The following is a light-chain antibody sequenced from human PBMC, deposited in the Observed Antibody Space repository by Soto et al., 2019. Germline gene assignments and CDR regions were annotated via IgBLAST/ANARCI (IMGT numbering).Light chain of an antibody. CDR3: QSYDSRVTLGV. Sequence: QSVLTQPPSVSGAPGQRVTISCTGSSSNIGAGYDVHEYQQIPGTAPKLIIYGNSNRPAGVPDRFSGSKSGTSASLAITGLQADVEAHYYCQSYDSRVTLGVFGTGTKVTVL. CDR2: GNS. V-gene: IGLV1-40*01. CDR1: SSNIGAGYD. J-gene: IGLJ1*01.